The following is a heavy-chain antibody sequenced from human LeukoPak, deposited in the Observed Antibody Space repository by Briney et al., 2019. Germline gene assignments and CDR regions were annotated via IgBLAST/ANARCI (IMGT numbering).Heavy chain of an antibody. V-gene: IGHV3-21*01. CDR1: GFTFSSYS. J-gene: IGHJ5*02. Sequence: PGGSLRLSCAASGFTFSSYSMNWVRQAPGKGLEWVSSISSSSSYIYYADSVKGRFTISRDNAKNSLYLQMNSLRAEDTAVYYCAREGYCSGGSCGESWFDPWGQGTLVTVSS. CDR3: AREGYCSGGSCGESWFDP. D-gene: IGHD2-15*01. CDR2: ISSSSSYI.